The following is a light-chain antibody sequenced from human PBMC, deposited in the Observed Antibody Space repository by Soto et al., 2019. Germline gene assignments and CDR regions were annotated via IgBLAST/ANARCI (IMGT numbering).Light chain of an antibody. V-gene: IGLV2-14*01. J-gene: IGLJ1*01. CDR2: DVS. Sequence: QSALTQPASVSGSPGQSITVSCTGTSSDVGGYNYVSWYQRHPGKAPKLMTYDVSNRPSAVSTRFSGSKSGNTASLTISGLQAEDEADYYCSSYTSSSTPDVFGTGTKVTVL. CDR3: SSYTSSSTPDV. CDR1: SSDVGGYNY.